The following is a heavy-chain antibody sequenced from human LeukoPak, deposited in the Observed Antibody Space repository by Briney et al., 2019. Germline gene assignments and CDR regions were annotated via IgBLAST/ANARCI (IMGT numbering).Heavy chain of an antibody. J-gene: IGHJ3*02. V-gene: IGHV1-69*13. CDR1: GGTFSSYA. Sequence: SVKVSCKASGGTFSSYAISWVRQAPGQGLEWMGGIIPIFGTANYAQKFQGRVTITADESTSTAYMELSSLRSEDTAVYYCARVLVYSGYADAFDIWGQGTMVTVSS. D-gene: IGHD5-12*01. CDR3: ARVLVYSGYADAFDI. CDR2: IIPIFGTA.